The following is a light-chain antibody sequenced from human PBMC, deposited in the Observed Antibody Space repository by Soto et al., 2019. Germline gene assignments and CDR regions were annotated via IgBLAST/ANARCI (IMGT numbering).Light chain of an antibody. J-gene: IGKJ1*01. Sequence: IVFTQSPCALPLSHGERATLSCRASQSVSSSYLAWYQQKPGQAPRLLIYGASNRATGIPDRFSGSGSGTDFTLTISRLEPEDFAVYYCQQYGSSGTFGQGTKVDI. V-gene: IGKV3-20*01. CDR3: QQYGSSGT. CDR1: QSVSSSY. CDR2: GAS.